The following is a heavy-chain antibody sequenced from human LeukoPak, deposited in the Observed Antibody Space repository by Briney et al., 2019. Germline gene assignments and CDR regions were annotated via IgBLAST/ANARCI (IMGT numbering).Heavy chain of an antibody. J-gene: IGHJ5*01. V-gene: IGHV3-74*01. CDR3: VRDWDHFDFDS. CDR2: IKGDGSHK. CDR1: GFTFSNYW. D-gene: IGHD3-9*01. Sequence: PGGSLRLSCAASGFTFSNYWMHWVRQAPGKGLVWVSRIKGDGSHKIYADFVKGRFTISGDNAKNTLYLQMRSLRAEDTAVYYCVRDWDHFDFDSWGQGTLVTVSS.